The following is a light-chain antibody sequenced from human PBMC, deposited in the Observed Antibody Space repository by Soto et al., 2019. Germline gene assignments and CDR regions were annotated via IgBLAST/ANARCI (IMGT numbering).Light chain of an antibody. CDR3: QSYDNSLNHVV. J-gene: IGLJ2*01. Sequence: QSVLTQPPSVSGAPGQRVTIPCTGSSSNIGSFYDVHWYQQLPGTVPKLLIYGDNNRPSGVPDRFSGSKSGTAASLAITGLQXEDEADYXCQSYDNSLNHVVFGGGTKLTVL. CDR1: SSNIGSFYD. V-gene: IGLV1-40*01. CDR2: GDN.